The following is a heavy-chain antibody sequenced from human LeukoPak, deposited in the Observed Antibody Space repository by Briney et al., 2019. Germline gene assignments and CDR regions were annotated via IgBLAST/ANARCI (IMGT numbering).Heavy chain of an antibody. CDR2: IRYDGSNK. V-gene: IGHV3-30*02. CDR1: GFTFSSYG. J-gene: IGHJ3*02. CDR3: AKDRDIVVVPAAIGDAFDI. D-gene: IGHD2-2*01. Sequence: PGGSLRLSCAASGFTFSSYGMHWVRQAPGKGLEWVAFIRYDGSNKYYADSVKGRFTISRDNSKNTLYLQMNSLRAEDTAVYYCAKDRDIVVVPAAIGDAFDIWGQGTMVTLSS.